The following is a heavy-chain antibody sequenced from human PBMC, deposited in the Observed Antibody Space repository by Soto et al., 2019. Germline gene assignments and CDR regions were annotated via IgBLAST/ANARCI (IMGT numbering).Heavy chain of an antibody. CDR1: GGSISNYY. Sequence: PSETLSLTCTVSGGSISNYYWSWIRQPPGKGLEWIGYIHYGGSTNSNPSLRSRVTISVDTSKNQFSLKLTSVTAADTAVYYCARHPTVTEYYFDYWGQGTLVTVS. CDR2: IHYGGST. V-gene: IGHV4-59*08. CDR3: ARHPTVTEYYFDY. J-gene: IGHJ4*02. D-gene: IGHD4-17*01.